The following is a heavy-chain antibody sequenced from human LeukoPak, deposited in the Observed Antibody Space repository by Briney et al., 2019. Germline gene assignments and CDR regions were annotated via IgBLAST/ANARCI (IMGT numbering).Heavy chain of an antibody. CDR2: ISAYNGNT. Sequence: ASVKVSFKASGYTFTAFYIHWVRQAPGQGLEWMGWISAYNGNTNYAQKLQGRVTMTTDTSTSTAYMELRSLRSDDTAVYYCARDYGGNYPRWDYWGQGTLVTVSS. CDR1: GYTFTAFY. J-gene: IGHJ4*02. D-gene: IGHD4-23*01. V-gene: IGHV1-18*04. CDR3: ARDYGGNYPRWDY.